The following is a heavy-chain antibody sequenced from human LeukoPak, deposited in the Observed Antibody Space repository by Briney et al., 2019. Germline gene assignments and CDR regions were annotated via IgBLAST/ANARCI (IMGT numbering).Heavy chain of an antibody. D-gene: IGHD1-1*01. Sequence: GGPLRLSCTASGFTFSRFWMHWLRQAPGKGLEWVSRVSSDGSSKVYADFVKGRFTISRDNAKKTMYLQINSLSVEDNAREFSTRYSDAGLDTRGRGNL. CDR2: VSSDGSSK. J-gene: IGHJ2*01. CDR1: GFTFSRFW. V-gene: IGHV3-74*01. CDR3: TRYSDAGLDT.